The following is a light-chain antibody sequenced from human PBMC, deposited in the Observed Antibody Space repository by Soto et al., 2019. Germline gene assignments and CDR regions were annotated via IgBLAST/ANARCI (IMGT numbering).Light chain of an antibody. CDR1: QSVTSSY. CDR3: QQYASSPT. J-gene: IGKJ3*01. Sequence: EIVLTQSPGTLSLSPGERATLSCRASQSVTSSYVAWYQQQLGQAPRLLFYGASIRATGIPDRFSGSGSGTDFTLTISGLEPEDSAVFYCQQYASSPTFVQRTKVHIK. CDR2: GAS. V-gene: IGKV3-20*01.